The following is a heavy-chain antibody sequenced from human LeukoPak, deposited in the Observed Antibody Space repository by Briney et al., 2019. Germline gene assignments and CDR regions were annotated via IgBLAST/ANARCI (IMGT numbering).Heavy chain of an antibody. V-gene: IGHV3-7*01. D-gene: IGHD3-10*01. Sequence: GGSLRLSCAASGFTFSSYWMSWVRQAPGKVLEWVANIKQDGSEKYYGSSVKGRFTISRENAKNPLYLQMNSLRAEDTAVYYCARDQSVNYYGSGSYYYYMDVWGKGTTVTVSS. J-gene: IGHJ6*03. CDR1: GFTFSSYW. CDR2: IKQDGSEK. CDR3: ARDQSVNYYGSGSYYYYMDV.